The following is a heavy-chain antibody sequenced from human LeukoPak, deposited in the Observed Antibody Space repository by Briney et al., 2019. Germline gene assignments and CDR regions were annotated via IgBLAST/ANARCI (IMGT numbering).Heavy chain of an antibody. Sequence: RTPETRSCTYAVYGRSFSGYYWSWIRQPPRKGLDWIGDINHSGGTNYNPYRKSRVTISVDTSKNQFSLKLSSVSAADTAVYYCASAMIGVPDDAFDIWGQGTMVTVSS. CDR2: INHSGGT. CDR1: GRSFSGYY. CDR3: ASAMIGVPDDAFDI. V-gene: IGHV4-34*01. J-gene: IGHJ3*02. D-gene: IGHD3-22*01.